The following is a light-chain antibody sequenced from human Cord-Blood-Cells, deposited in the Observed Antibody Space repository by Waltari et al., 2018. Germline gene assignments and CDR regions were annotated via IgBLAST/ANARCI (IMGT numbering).Light chain of an antibody. J-gene: IGLJ2*01. V-gene: IGLV2-14*01. CDR3: SSYTSSSTVV. Sequence: QSALTQPASVSGSPGQSITISCTGTSSDVGGYNYVSWYQQHPGKAPKPLIDDVSNRPPGVSNRCACYRSCKTASRTISGLQAEDEADYYSSSYTSSSTVVFGGGTMLTVL. CDR2: DVS. CDR1: SSDVGGYNY.